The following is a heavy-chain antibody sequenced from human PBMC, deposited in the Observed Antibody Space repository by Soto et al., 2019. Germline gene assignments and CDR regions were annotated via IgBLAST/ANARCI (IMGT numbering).Heavy chain of an antibody. Sequence: QVQLVQSGAEVKKPGSSVKVSCKASGGIFSSYSISWVRQAPEQGLEWMGRIIQMAGLADYAQRFQGRVTITADKSTCTAYIELISLTSEDTGIYYCARDDGGYRYAFDSWGQGTMVTVSS. V-gene: IGHV1-69*04. D-gene: IGHD5-12*01. CDR1: GGIFSSYS. CDR2: IIQMAGLA. J-gene: IGHJ3*02. CDR3: ARDDGGYRYAFDS.